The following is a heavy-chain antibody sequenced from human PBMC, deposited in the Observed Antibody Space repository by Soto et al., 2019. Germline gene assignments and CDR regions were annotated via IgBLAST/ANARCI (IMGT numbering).Heavy chain of an antibody. V-gene: IGHV1-2*02. CDR1: GYTFTGYY. CDR2: INPNSGGT. D-gene: IGHD6-13*01. CDR3: ARAIAAAGTYYNNWFDP. Sequence: GASVEVSCKASGYTFTGYYMHWVRQAPGQGLEWMGWINPNSGGTNYAQKFQGRVTMTRDTSISTAYMELSRLRSDDSAVYYCARAIAAAGTYYNNWFDPWGQGTLVTVSS. J-gene: IGHJ5*02.